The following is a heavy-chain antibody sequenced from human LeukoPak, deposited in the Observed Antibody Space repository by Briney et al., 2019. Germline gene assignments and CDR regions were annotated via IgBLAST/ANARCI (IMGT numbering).Heavy chain of an antibody. CDR1: GGSFSGYY. J-gene: IGHJ4*02. Sequence: PSETLSLTCAVCGGSFSGYYWSWIRQPPGKGLEWIGEINHSGSTNYNPSLKSRVTISVDTSKNQFSLKLSSVTAADTAVYYCARLYCSSTSCYWGIYFDYWGQGTLVTVSS. D-gene: IGHD2-2*01. CDR3: ARLYCSSTSCYWGIYFDY. V-gene: IGHV4-34*01. CDR2: INHSGST.